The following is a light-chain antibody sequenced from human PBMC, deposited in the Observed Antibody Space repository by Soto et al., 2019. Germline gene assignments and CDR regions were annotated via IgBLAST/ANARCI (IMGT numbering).Light chain of an antibody. CDR2: AAS. Sequence: EIQLTQSPSFLSASVGDRVTITCRASQGIRSYLAWYQQKPGKAPKLLIYAASTLQSGVPSRFSGSGSGTDFTLTISSLQPEDFATYYCQQFNNYPLTFGGGTMVDIK. V-gene: IGKV1-9*01. CDR1: QGIRSY. CDR3: QQFNNYPLT. J-gene: IGKJ4*01.